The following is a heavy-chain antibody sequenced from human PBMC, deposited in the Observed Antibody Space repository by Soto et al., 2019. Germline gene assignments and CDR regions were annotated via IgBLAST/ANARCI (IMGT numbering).Heavy chain of an antibody. CDR2: IYTSGTT. CDR1: GFTVNSNY. J-gene: IGHJ3*01. CDR3: ACHVTGRQKNAFDV. D-gene: IGHD4-4*01. Sequence: EVQLVESGGGLIQPGGSLRLSCAASGFTVNSNYISWVRQAPGKGLEWVSVIYTSGTTYYRDSVKGRFTIFRDDSKNMVNIQMNSLTVEDTAVYFCACHVTGRQKNAFDVWGQGTMVTVSS. V-gene: IGHV3-53*01.